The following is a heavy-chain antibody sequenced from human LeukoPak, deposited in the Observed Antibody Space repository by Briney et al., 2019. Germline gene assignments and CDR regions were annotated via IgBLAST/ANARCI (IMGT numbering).Heavy chain of an antibody. Sequence: ASVKVSCKASGYTFTSYGISWVRQAPGQGLEWMEWISAYNGNTNYAQKLQGRVTMTTDTSTSTAYMELRSLRSDDTAVYYCASSPRGIVGAPQLDFDYWGQGTLVTVSS. CDR2: ISAYNGNT. CDR3: ASSPRGIVGAPQLDFDY. CDR1: GYTFTSYG. V-gene: IGHV1-18*01. J-gene: IGHJ4*02. D-gene: IGHD1-26*01.